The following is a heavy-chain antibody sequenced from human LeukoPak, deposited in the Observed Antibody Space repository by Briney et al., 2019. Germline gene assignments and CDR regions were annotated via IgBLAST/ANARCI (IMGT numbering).Heavy chain of an antibody. J-gene: IGHJ4*02. CDR3: AREMATTPEFDH. CDR2: IKQDGSEK. V-gene: IGHV3-7*01. Sequence: GGSLRLSCAASGFTFNSYWMNWVRQAPGKGLEWVANIKQDGSEKYYVDSVKGRFTISRDNAKNSLYLQMNSLRAEDTAVYYCAREMATTPEFDHWGQGTLVTVSS. D-gene: IGHD5-24*01. CDR1: GFTFNSYW.